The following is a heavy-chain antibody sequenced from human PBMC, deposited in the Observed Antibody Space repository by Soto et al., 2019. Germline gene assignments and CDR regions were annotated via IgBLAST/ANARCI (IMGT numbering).Heavy chain of an antibody. D-gene: IGHD6-13*01. V-gene: IGHV4-34*01. CDR2: INHSGST. CDR3: ATSYGNAWYTY. J-gene: IGHJ4*02. Sequence: SETLSLTCAVYGGSFSGYYWSWIRQPPGKGLEWIGEINHSGSTNYNPSLKSRVTISVDTSKNQFSLKLTSVTAADTAVYYCATSYGNAWYTYWGQGTQVTVSS. CDR1: GGSFSGYY.